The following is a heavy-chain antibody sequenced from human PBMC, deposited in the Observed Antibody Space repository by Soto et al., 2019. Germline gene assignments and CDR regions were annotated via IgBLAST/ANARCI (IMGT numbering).Heavy chain of an antibody. CDR2: ISPMFGAA. J-gene: IGHJ4*02. CDR3: AREVQVHTPAFVY. CDR1: GGTFNTYA. D-gene: IGHD3-10*01. V-gene: IGHV1-69*19. Sequence: QVQLVQSGAEMKKPGSSVKVSCQSSGGTFNTYAMNWVRQAPGQGPEWMGDISPMFGAANYAPKFQGRVTIPADESTGTSYVQLSSLTSEDTALYFCAREVQVHTPAFVYWGQGTLVTVSS.